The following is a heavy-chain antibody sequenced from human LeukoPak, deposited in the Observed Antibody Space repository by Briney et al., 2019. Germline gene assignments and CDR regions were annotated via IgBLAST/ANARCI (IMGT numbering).Heavy chain of an antibody. J-gene: IGHJ3*01. V-gene: IGHV1-2*02. CDR3: ARTFYDTLDSDAFDF. CDR1: GYTFTGYY. CDR2: INPDSGGT. Sequence: ASVKVSCKAFGYTFTGYYMHWVRQAPGQGLEWMGWINPDSGGTNNAQKFQSRVTMTRDTSISTAYMELSRLRSDDTAVYYCARTFYDTLDSDAFDFWGQGTMVIVSS. D-gene: IGHD2/OR15-2a*01.